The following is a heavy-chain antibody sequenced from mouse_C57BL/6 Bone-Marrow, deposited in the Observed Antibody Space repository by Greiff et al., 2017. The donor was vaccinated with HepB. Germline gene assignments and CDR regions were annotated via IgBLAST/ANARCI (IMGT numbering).Heavy chain of an antibody. V-gene: IGHV5-12*01. CDR1: GFTFSDYY. D-gene: IGHD2-3*01. J-gene: IGHJ3*01. CDR2: ISNGGGST. Sequence: EVKLVESGGGLVQPGGSLKLSCAASGFTFSDYYMYWVRQTPEKRLEWVAYISNGGGSTYYPDTVKGRFTISRDNAKNTLYLQMSRLKSEDTAMYYCARHRDGYSFAYWGQGTLVTVSA. CDR3: ARHRDGYSFAY.